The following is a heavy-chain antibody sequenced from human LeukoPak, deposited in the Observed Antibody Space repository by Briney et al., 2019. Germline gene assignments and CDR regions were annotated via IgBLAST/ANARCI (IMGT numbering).Heavy chain of an antibody. V-gene: IGHV4-59*01. CDR1: GFTLSTYW. J-gene: IGHJ6*03. CDR2: IYYSGST. CDR3: ARRNYYYYMDV. Sequence: PGGSLRLSCAASGFTLSTYWMNWVRQAPGKGLEWIGSIYYSGSTNYNPSLKSRVTISVDTSKNQFSLKLSSVTAADTAVYYCARRNYYYYMDVWGKGTTVTVSS.